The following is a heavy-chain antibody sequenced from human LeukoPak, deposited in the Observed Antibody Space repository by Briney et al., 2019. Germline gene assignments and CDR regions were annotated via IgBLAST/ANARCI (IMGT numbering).Heavy chain of an antibody. Sequence: GSSVKVSCKASGGTFSSYAISWVRQAPGQGLEWMGGIIPIFGTANYAQKFRGRVTITADESTSTAYMELSSLRSEDTAVYYCARGGDRFLEWLFYTYYYYGMDVWGQGTTVTVSS. D-gene: IGHD3-3*01. CDR2: IIPIFGTA. J-gene: IGHJ6*02. V-gene: IGHV1-69*01. CDR1: GGTFSSYA. CDR3: ARGGDRFLEWLFYTYYYYGMDV.